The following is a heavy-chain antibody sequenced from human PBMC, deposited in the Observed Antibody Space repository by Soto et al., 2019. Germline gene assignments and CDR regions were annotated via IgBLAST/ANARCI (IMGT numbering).Heavy chain of an antibody. D-gene: IGHD3-10*01. J-gene: IGHJ6*03. Sequence: GGSLRLSCAASGFTFSSYAMSWVRQAPGKGLEWVSAISGSGGSTYYADSVKGRFTISRDNSKNTLYLQMNSLRAEDTAVYYCAKNDPEKFGELWSYYYYYMDVWGKGTTVTVSS. CDR3: AKNDPEKFGELWSYYYYYMDV. V-gene: IGHV3-23*01. CDR2: ISGSGGST. CDR1: GFTFSSYA.